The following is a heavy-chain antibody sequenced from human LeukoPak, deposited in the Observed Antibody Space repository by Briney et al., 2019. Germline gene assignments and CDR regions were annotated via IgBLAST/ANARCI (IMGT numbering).Heavy chain of an antibody. CDR3: ARADGAVAGIDY. V-gene: IGHV3-33*01. D-gene: IGHD6-19*01. CDR2: IWYDGSNK. Sequence: PGGSLRLSCAASGFTFSSYGMHWVRQAPGKGLEWVAVIWYDGSNKYYADSVKGRFTISRDNSENTLYLQMNSLRAEDTAVYYCARADGAVAGIDYWGQGTLVTVSS. J-gene: IGHJ4*02. CDR1: GFTFSSYG.